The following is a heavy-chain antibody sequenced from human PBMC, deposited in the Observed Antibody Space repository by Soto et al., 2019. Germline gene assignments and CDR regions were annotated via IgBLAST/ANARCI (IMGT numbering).Heavy chain of an antibody. CDR1: GFTFSNYY. CDR2: ISSSGSTI. V-gene: IGHV3-48*04. CDR3: ATSMIWPGIVDI. Sequence: PGGSLRLSCAASGFTFSNYYMMWVRQAPGQGLEWLSYISSSGSTIKYADSVKGRFTISRDTAKNSLFLQVNSLRVEDTAVYYCATSMIWPGIVDIWGQGTMVTVSS. D-gene: IGHD3-22*01. J-gene: IGHJ3*02.